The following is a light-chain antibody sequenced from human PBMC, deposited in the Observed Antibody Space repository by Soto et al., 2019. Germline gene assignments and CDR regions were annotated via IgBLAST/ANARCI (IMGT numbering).Light chain of an antibody. CDR3: QQLHVYPST. Sequence: IQLTQSPSSLSASVGDRVTITCRASQDINSYLAWYQQKPGKAPNLLIYAGTSLQSGAPSRFSGSGSGTEFTLNISSLQPEEVGTYYCQQLHVYPSTFGGGTKVE. V-gene: IGKV1-9*01. J-gene: IGKJ4*01. CDR1: QDINSY. CDR2: AGT.